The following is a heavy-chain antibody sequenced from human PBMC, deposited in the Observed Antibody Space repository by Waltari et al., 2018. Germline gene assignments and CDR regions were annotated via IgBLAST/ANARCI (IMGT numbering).Heavy chain of an antibody. CDR2: IYSGGST. V-gene: IGHV3-23*03. D-gene: IGHD1-26*01. CDR1: GFTFSSYA. CDR3: AKATWAEVSVAFDY. Sequence: EVQLLESGGGLVQPGGSLRLYCEASGFTFSSYAMSWVRQAPGKGLEWVSVIYSGGSTYYADSVKGRFTISRDNSKNTLYLQMNSLRAEDTAVYYCAKATWAEVSVAFDYWGQGTLVTVSS. J-gene: IGHJ4*02.